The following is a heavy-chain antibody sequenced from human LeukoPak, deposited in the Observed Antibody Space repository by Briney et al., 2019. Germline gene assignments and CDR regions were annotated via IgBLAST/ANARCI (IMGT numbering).Heavy chain of an antibody. CDR3: ARGEGYCSSTSCYPFDY. J-gene: IGHJ4*02. V-gene: IGHV1-69*13. D-gene: IGHD2-2*01. Sequence: SVKVSCKASEYTFTSYYIHWVRQAPGQGLEWMGGIIPIFGTANYAQKFQGRVTITADESTSTAYMELSSLRSEDTAVYYCARGEGYCSSTSCYPFDYWGQGTLVTVSS. CDR1: EYTFTSYY. CDR2: IIPIFGTA.